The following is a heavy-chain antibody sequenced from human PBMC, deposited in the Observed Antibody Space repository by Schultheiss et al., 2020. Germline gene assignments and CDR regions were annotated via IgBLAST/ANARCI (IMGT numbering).Heavy chain of an antibody. CDR2: ISGSGGST. CDR3: ATSIAAAGRVYYYGMDV. J-gene: IGHJ6*02. V-gene: IGHV3-23*01. D-gene: IGHD6-13*01. CDR1: GFTFSSYG. Sequence: GESLKISCAASGFTFSSYGMHWVRQAPGKGLEWVSAISGSGGSTYYADSVKGRFTISRDNSKNTLYLQMNSLRAEDTAVYYCATSIAAAGRVYYYGMDVWGQGTTVTVSS.